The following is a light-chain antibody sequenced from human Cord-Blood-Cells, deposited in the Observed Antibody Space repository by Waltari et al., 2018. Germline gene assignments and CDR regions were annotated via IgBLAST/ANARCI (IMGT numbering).Light chain of an antibody. J-gene: IGLJ2*01. CDR2: QVS. V-gene: IGLV3-1*01. CDR1: KLGDKY. CDR3: QAWDNSVV. Sequence: SYELTQPPSVSVSPGQTARITCSGDKLGDKYACWYQQKPGQSPVLVIYQVSKRPSGIPERFSGSNAGNTATLTISGTQAMDEADYDCQAWDNSVVFGGGTKLTVL.